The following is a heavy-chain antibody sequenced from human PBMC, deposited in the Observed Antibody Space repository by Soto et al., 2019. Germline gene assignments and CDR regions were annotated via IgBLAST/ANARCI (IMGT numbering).Heavy chain of an antibody. V-gene: IGHV4-61*05. Sequence: PSETLSLTCSFSGGSISSGDYYWGWIRQSPGKGLDWIGYIYYTGTTKYNPSLKSRVTISVDSSKNQFSLKLDSVTAADTAVYYCARLGGYYQAFDSWGQGTLVTVSS. CDR2: IYYTGTT. D-gene: IGHD3-22*01. J-gene: IGHJ4*02. CDR1: GGSISSGDYY. CDR3: ARLGGYYQAFDS.